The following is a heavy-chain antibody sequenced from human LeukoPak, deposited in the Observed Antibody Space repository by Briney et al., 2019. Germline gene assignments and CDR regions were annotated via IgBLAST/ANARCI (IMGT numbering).Heavy chain of an antibody. CDR3: ARDGPAIQVPDY. D-gene: IGHD5-18*01. J-gene: IGHJ4*02. Sequence: VASVKVSCKASGYTFTSYGSSWVRQAPGQGLEWMGWISAYNGNTNYAQKLQGGVTMTADTSTSTAYMELSSLSSDDPAVYSCARDGPAIQVPDYWRQRPLVPVPS. CDR1: GYTFTSYG. CDR2: ISAYNGNT. V-gene: IGHV1-18*01.